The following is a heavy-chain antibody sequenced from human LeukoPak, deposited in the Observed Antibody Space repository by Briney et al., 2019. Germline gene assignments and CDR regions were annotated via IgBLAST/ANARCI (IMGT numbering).Heavy chain of an antibody. CDR3: ATDPFADCSSTSCYS. CDR2: FDPEDGET. CDR1: GYTLTELS. J-gene: IGHJ4*02. V-gene: IGHV1-24*01. D-gene: IGHD2-2*01. Sequence: GASVKVSCKVSGYTLTELSMHWVRQAPGKGLEWMGGFDPEDGETIYAQKFQGRVTMTEDTSTDTVYMELSSLRSEDTAVYYCATDPFADCSSTSCYSWGQGTLVTVSP.